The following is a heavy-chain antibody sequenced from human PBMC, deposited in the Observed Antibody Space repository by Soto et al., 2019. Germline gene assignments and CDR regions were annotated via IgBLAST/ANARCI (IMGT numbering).Heavy chain of an antibody. CDR1: GYTFTTHG. J-gene: IGHJ5*02. D-gene: IGHD2-15*01. V-gene: IGHV1-18*01. CDR2: VSGDNGHT. Sequence: QVQLVQSGAEVKKPGASVKVSCKASGYTFTTHGISWVRQAPGQGLEWMGWVSGDNGHTNYAQSLQGRVTMTTDTSTNTAYMELRSLRSDDPAVYYCARDLGYCRSGTCSREWFDPWGQGTLVTVSS. CDR3: ARDLGYCRSGTCSREWFDP.